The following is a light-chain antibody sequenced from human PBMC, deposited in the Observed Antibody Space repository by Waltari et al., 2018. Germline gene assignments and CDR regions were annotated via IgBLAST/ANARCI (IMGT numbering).Light chain of an antibody. CDR2: AAS. Sequence: DFQMTQSPSSLSASVGDRVTITCRASQDINSSLAWYQQKPGKAPKLLLYAASRLESGVPSRFSGSGYGTDYSLTVSSLQPEDFATYFCQQYYNTPKTFGQGTKVEI. V-gene: IGKV1-NL1*01. CDR1: QDINSS. CDR3: QQYYNTPKT. J-gene: IGKJ1*01.